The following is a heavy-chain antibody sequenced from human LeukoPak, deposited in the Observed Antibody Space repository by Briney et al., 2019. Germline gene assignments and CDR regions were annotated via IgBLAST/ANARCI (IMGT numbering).Heavy chain of an antibody. Sequence: PSETLSLTCAASGYSISSGYDWGWIRQPPGKGLEWIGSIYHSGSTYYNPSLKSRVTISVDTSKNQFSLKLSSVTAADTAVYYCARLGYCSSTSCFPWGQGTLVTVSS. D-gene: IGHD2-2*01. J-gene: IGHJ5*02. CDR3: ARLGYCSSTSCFP. CDR1: GYSISSGYD. V-gene: IGHV4-38-2*01. CDR2: IYHSGST.